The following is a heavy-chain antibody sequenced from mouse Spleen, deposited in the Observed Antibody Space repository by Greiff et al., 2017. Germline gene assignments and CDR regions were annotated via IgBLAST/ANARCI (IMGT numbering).Heavy chain of an antibody. CDR1: GFSLTSYG. Sequence: VKLMESGPGLVQPSQSLSITCTVSGFSLTSYGVHWVRQPPGKGLEWLGVIWSGGSTDYNAAFISRLSISKDNSKSQVFFKMNSLQADDTAIYYCAKDDGSSTWYFDVWGTGTTVTVSS. CDR2: IWSGGST. V-gene: IGHV2-4*01. CDR3: AKDDGSSTWYFDV. D-gene: IGHD1-1*01. J-gene: IGHJ1*03.